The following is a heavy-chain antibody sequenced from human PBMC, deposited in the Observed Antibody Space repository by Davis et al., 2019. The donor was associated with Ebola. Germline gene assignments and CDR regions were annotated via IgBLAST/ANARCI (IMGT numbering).Heavy chain of an antibody. J-gene: IGHJ5*02. CDR1: GYTFTSYA. V-gene: IGHV1-3*01. D-gene: IGHD3-10*01. CDR2: INAGNGNT. CDR3: ARDRMRGYGSGSYH. Sequence: ASVKVSCKASGYTFTSYAMHWVRQVPGQRLEWMGWINAGNGNTKYSQKFQGRVTITRDTSASTAYMELRSLRSDDTAVYYCARDRMRGYGSGSYHWGQGTLVTVSS.